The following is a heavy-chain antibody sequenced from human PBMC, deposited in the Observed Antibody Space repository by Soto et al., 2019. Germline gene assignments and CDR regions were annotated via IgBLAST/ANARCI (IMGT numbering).Heavy chain of an antibody. D-gene: IGHD6-13*01. CDR3: AITPGIAAAGYFPDYYYYYGMDV. V-gene: IGHV1-2*02. Sequence: GASVKVSCKASGYTFTGYYMHWVRQAPGQGLEWMGWINPNSGGTNYAQKFRGRVTMTRDTSISTAYMELSRLRSDDTAVYYCAITPGIAAAGYFPDYYYYYGMDVWGQGTTVTV. CDR2: INPNSGGT. CDR1: GYTFTGYY. J-gene: IGHJ6*02.